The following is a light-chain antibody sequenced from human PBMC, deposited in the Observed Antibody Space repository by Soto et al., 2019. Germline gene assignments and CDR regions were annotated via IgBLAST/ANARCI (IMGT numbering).Light chain of an antibody. CDR3: SSYAGSNILM. CDR1: SSDVGDFNY. J-gene: IGLJ3*02. Sequence: QSALTQPPSASGSPGQSVTISCTGTSSDVGDFNYVSWYQQHPGKAPKLMIYEVSKRPSGVPDRFSGSKSGNTASLTVSGLQAEDEADDCCSSYAGSNILMFGGGTKVTVL. CDR2: EVS. V-gene: IGLV2-8*01.